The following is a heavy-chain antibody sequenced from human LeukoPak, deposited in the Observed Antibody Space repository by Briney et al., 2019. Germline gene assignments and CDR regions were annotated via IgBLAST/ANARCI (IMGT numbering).Heavy chain of an antibody. CDR1: GFTFSSYA. Sequence: AGGSLRLSCAASGFTFSSYAMSWVRQAPGKGLEWVSAISGSGGSTYYADSVKGRFTISRDNAKNSLDLQMNSLRADDTAVYHCARELTTTVVTPGYWYFDLWGRGTLVTVSS. V-gene: IGHV3-23*01. CDR3: ARELTTTVVTPGYWYFDL. D-gene: IGHD4-23*01. J-gene: IGHJ2*01. CDR2: ISGSGGST.